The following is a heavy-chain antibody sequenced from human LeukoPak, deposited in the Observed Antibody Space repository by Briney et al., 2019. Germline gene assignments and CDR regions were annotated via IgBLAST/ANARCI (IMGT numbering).Heavy chain of an antibody. CDR3: ARCGPAAIFSTTFDP. CDR1: GGTFSSYA. D-gene: IGHD2-2*02. V-gene: IGHV1-69*13. J-gene: IGHJ5*02. CDR2: IIPIFGTA. Sequence: SVKVSFKASGGTFSSYAISWVRQAPGQGLEWMGGIIPIFGTANYAQKFQGRVTITADESTSTAYMELSSLRSEDTAVYYCARCGPAAIFSTTFDPWGQGTLVTVSS.